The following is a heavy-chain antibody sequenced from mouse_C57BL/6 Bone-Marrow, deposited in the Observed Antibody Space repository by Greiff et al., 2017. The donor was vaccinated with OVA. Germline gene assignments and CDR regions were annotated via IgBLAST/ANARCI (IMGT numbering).Heavy chain of an antibody. D-gene: IGHD1-1*01. CDR1: GYAFSSSW. CDR2: IYPGDGDT. Sequence: QVQLQQSGPELVKPGASVKISCKASGYAFSSSWMNWVKQRPGKGLEWIGRIYPGDGDTTYNGKFKGKATLTAAKPSSTAYMQLSSLTSEDSAVYFCARSDLLLRRRFAYWGQGTLVTVSA. CDR3: ARSDLLLRRRFAY. J-gene: IGHJ3*01. V-gene: IGHV1-82*01.